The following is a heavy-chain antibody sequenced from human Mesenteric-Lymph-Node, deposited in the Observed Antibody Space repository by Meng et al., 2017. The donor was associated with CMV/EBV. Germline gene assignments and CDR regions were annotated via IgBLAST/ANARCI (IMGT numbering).Heavy chain of an antibody. CDR1: GGSLSSYY. CDR2: IYYTGNT. D-gene: IGHD7-27*01. J-gene: IGHJ2*01. V-gene: IGHV4-59*08. CDR3: ARRTGDSYWYFDL. Sequence: FTVSGGSLSSYYWSWIRQPPGKGLEWIGYIYYTGNTNQNPSLKSRVTISVDTSKNQFSLKLSSVTAADTAVYYCARRTGDSYWYFDLWGRGTLVTVSS.